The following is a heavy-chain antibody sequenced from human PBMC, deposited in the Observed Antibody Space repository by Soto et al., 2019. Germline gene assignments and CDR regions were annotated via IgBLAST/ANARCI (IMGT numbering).Heavy chain of an antibody. CDR3: ARVMGLSTHAFDI. V-gene: IGHV3-30*03. CDR2: ISYDGSNK. J-gene: IGHJ3*02. CDR1: GFTFSSYG. Sequence: QVQLVESGGGVVQPGRSLRLSCAASGFTFSSYGMHWVRQAPGKGLEWVAVISYDGSNKYYADSVKGRFTISRDNSKNTLYLQMNSLRAEDTAVYYCARVMGLSTHAFDIWGQGTMVTVSS. D-gene: IGHD2-8*01.